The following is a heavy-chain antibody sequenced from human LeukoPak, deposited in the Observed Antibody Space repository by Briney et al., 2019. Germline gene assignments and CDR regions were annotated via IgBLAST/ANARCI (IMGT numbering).Heavy chain of an antibody. Sequence: NPGGSLRLSCKGSGYSFTSYWVGWVRQMPGKGLEWMGIIYPGDSDTRYSPSFQGQVTISADKSISTAYLQWSSLKASDTAMYYCGRQIAAAAPELGYWGQGTLVTVSS. CDR1: GYSFTSYW. J-gene: IGHJ4*02. CDR3: GRQIAAAAPELGY. CDR2: IYPGDSDT. V-gene: IGHV5-51*01. D-gene: IGHD6-13*01.